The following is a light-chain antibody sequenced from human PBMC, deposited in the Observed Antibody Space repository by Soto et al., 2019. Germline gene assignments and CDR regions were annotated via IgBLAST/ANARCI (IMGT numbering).Light chain of an antibody. CDR3: QRYHNWPPIT. V-gene: IGKV3D-15*01. Sequence: EIVMTQSPVTLSVSPGERATLSCRASQFVSSNLAWYQQKPGQAPRLLIYGASTRATGIPARFSGSGSGTEFTLTISNLQSEDFAVYFCQRYHNWPPITFGQGTRLEIK. CDR1: QFVSSN. J-gene: IGKJ5*01. CDR2: GAS.